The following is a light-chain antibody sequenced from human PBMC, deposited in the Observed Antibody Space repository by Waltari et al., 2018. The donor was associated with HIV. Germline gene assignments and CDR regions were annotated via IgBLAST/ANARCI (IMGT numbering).Light chain of an antibody. CDR1: QSVNND. V-gene: IGKV3-15*01. CDR2: DAS. J-gene: IGKJ1*01. Sequence: IVMTQSPATLSVSPGERATLSCRASQSVNNDLAWYQQRPGQAPMLLIYDASTRATGIPARFSGSGSETDFTLTISSLQSEDVAVYYCQQYNNWPPAWTFGRGSQVEIK. CDR3: QQYNNWPPAWT.